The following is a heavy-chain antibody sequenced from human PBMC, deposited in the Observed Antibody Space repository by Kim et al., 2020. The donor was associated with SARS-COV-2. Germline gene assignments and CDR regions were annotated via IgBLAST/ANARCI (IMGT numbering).Heavy chain of an antibody. V-gene: IGHV3-30*18. CDR2: ISYDGSNK. CDR3: AKGLRRGVNFYYYGMDV. D-gene: IGHD3-10*01. J-gene: IGHJ6*01. CDR1: GFTFSTYG. Sequence: GGSLRLSCAASGFTFSTYGMHWVRQAPGKGLEWVALISYDGSNKYYADSVKGRFTISRDNSENTLYLQMNSLTAEDTAVYSCAKGLRRGVNFYYYGMDV.